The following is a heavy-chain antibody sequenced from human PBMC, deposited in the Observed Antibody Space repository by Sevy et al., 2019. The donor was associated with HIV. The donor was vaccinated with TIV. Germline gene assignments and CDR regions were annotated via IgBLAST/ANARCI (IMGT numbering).Heavy chain of an antibody. J-gene: IGHJ6*02. CDR3: AKAKDGSVGYYNVYYNGMDV. CDR2: TSGSGDNT. CDR1: GFSFTSYA. Sequence: GGSLRLSCAASGFSFTSYAMNWVRQAPGKGLEWVSTTSGSGDNTYFADSVKGRFTISRDNFKSTLYLQMNSLRAEDTAVYYCAKAKDGSVGYYNVYYNGMDVWGQGTTVTVSS. D-gene: IGHD3-10*01. V-gene: IGHV3-23*01.